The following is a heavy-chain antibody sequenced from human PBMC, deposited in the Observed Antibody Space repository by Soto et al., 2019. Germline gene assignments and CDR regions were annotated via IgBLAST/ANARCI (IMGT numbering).Heavy chain of an antibody. CDR2: INHSGST. CDR3: AREWIVGATAPLGY. CDR1: GGSFSGYY. D-gene: IGHD1-26*01. V-gene: IGHV4-34*01. J-gene: IGHJ4*02. Sequence: QVQLQQWGAGLLKPSETLSLTCAVYGGSFSGYYWSWIRQPPGKGLEWIGEINHSGSTNYNPSLKSRVTISVDTSKNQFSLKLRSVTAADTAVYYCAREWIVGATAPLGYWGQGTLVTVSS.